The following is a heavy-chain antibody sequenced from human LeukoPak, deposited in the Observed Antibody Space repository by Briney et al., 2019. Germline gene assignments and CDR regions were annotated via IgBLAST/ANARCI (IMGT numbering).Heavy chain of an antibody. CDR2: IYTSGST. J-gene: IGHJ4*02. CDR3: ARGEYRDDYGDPFDY. Sequence: SETLSLTCTVSGGSISSYYWSWIRQPAGKGLEWIGRIYTSGSTNYNPSLKSRVTMSVDTSKNQFSLKLSSVTAADTAVYYCARGEYRDDYGDPFDYWGQGTLVTVSS. D-gene: IGHD4-17*01. V-gene: IGHV4-4*07. CDR1: GGSISSYY.